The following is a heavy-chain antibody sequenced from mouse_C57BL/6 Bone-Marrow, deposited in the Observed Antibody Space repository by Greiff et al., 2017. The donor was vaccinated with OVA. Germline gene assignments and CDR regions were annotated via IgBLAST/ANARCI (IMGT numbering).Heavy chain of an antibody. Sequence: QVQLKESGAELARPGASVKLSCKASGYTFTSYGISWVKQRTGQGLEWIGEIYPRSGNTYYNEKFKGKATLTADKSSSTAYMELRSLTSEDSAVYFCARSNYDYGYAMDYWGQGTSVTVSS. CDR3: ARSNYDYGYAMDY. CDR2: IYPRSGNT. V-gene: IGHV1-81*01. D-gene: IGHD2-4*01. J-gene: IGHJ4*01. CDR1: GYTFTSYG.